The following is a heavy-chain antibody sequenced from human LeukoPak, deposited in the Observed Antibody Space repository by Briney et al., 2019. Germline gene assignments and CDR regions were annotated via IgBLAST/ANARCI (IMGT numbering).Heavy chain of an antibody. J-gene: IGHJ6*03. D-gene: IGHD3-3*01. CDR3: ARGYDFWSGYMGYYYYYYMDV. CDR1: GYTFTSYA. CDR2: INTNTGNP. V-gene: IGHV7-4-1*02. Sequence: ASVKVSCKASGYTFTSYAMNWVRQAPGQGLEWMGWINTNTGNPTYAQGFTGRFVFSLDTSVSTAYLQISSLKAEDTAVYYCARGYDFWSGYMGYYYYYYMDVWGKGTTVTVSS.